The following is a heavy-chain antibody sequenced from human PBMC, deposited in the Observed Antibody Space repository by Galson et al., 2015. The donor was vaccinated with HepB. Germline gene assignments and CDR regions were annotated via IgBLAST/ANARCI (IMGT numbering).Heavy chain of an antibody. D-gene: IGHD2-2*01. Sequence: SLRLSCAASGFTFSNYAMHWVRQAPGKGLEWVAVISYDGSNKYFADSVKGRFSISRDNSKNTLYLQMKSLRAEDKALYYCARARQRSDIVVVPEAIRGLDPWGQGTLVTVSS. V-gene: IGHV3-30-3*01. CDR1: GFTFSNYA. CDR2: ISYDGSNK. J-gene: IGHJ5*02. CDR3: ARARQRSDIVVVPEAIRGLDP.